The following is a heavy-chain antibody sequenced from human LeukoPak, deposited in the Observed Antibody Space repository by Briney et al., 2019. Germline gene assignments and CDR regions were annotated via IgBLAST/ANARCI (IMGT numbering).Heavy chain of an antibody. V-gene: IGHV1-69*13. CDR2: IIPIFGTA. J-gene: IGHJ6*03. D-gene: IGHD4-17*01. Sequence: GASVKVSCKASGGTFSSYAISWVRQAPGQGLEWMGGIIPIFGTANYAQKFQGRVTITADESTSTAYMELSSLRSEDTAVYYCARDSNEDYGDYLGGNYYYYMDVWGKGTTVTISS. CDR1: GGTFSSYA. CDR3: ARDSNEDYGDYLGGNYYYYMDV.